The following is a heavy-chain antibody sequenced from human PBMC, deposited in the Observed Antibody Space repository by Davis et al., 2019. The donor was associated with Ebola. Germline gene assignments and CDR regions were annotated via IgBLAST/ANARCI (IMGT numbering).Heavy chain of an antibody. D-gene: IGHD2-15*01. CDR2: MNPNSGST. Sequence: AASVKVSCKASGYTFTSYDINWVRQATGQGLEWMGWMNPNSGSTGYAQKFQGRVTMTRNTSISTGYMELSSLRSEDTAVYYCARGPGTRYSSGGSCYPHYWGQGTLVTVSS. V-gene: IGHV1-8*01. J-gene: IGHJ4*02. CDR3: ARGPGTRYSSGGSCYPHY. CDR1: GYTFTSYD.